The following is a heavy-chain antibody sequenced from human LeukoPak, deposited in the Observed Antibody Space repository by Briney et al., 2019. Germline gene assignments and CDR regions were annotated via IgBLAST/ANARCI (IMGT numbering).Heavy chain of an antibody. CDR3: AGGSSSWFSEHPFDP. Sequence: KPSETLSLTCTVSGGSISSYYWSWIRQPPGKGLEWIGYIYYSGSTNYNPSLKSRVTISVDTSKNQFSLKLSSVTAADTAVYYCAGGSSSWFSEHPFDPWGQGTLVTVSS. CDR1: GGSISSYY. CDR2: IYYSGST. J-gene: IGHJ5*02. D-gene: IGHD6-13*01. V-gene: IGHV4-59*01.